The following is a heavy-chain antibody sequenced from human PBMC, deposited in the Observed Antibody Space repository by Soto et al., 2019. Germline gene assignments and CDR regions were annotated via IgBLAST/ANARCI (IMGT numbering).Heavy chain of an antibody. D-gene: IGHD3-3*01. CDR2: ISGSGGST. Sequence: GVSLRLSCAASGFTFSSYAMSWVRQAPGKGLEWVSAISGSGGSTYYADSVKGRFTISRDNSKNTLYLQMNSLRAEDTAVYYCAKRGRFLEWLPYGWYYYGMDVWGQGTTVTVSS. V-gene: IGHV3-23*01. J-gene: IGHJ6*02. CDR1: GFTFSSYA. CDR3: AKRGRFLEWLPYGWYYYGMDV.